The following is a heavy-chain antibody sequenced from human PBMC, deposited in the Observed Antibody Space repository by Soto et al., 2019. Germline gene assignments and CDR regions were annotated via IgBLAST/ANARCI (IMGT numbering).Heavy chain of an antibody. D-gene: IGHD2-15*01. V-gene: IGHV3-23*01. CDR3: AKGRWCSGGTCYYDAFDI. Sequence: GGSLRLSCAASGFTFNKYAMSWVRQTPGKGLEWVSAISGSGSGTYYADSVKGRFSISRDNSKSTLDLQMNSLGVEDTAIYFCAKGRWCSGGTCYYDAFDIWGQGTMVTVSS. J-gene: IGHJ3*02. CDR1: GFTFNKYA. CDR2: ISGSGSGT.